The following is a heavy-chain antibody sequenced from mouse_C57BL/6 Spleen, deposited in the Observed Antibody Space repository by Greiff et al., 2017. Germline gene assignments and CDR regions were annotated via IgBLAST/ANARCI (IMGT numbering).Heavy chain of an antibody. CDR3: ARWLIGLFYFDY. J-gene: IGHJ2*01. V-gene: IGHV1-80*01. CDR1: GFAFSSYW. CDR2: IYPGDGDT. D-gene: IGHD1-2*01. Sequence: QVHVKQSGAELVKPGASVKISCKASGFAFSSYWMTWVKQRPGKGLEWVGQIYPGDGDTNYNGRFKGKATLTADNSSSTAYMQLSSLTSEDSAVYFCARWLIGLFYFDYWGQGTTLTVSS.